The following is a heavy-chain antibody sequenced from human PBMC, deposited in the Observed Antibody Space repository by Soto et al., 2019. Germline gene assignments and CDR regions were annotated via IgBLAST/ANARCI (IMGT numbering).Heavy chain of an antibody. V-gene: IGHV3-74*01. CDR2: INSDGIST. Sequence: VGSLILSCAASGFTFSSYWMHWVRQAPGKGLVWVSRINSDGISTSYADSVKGRFTISRDDSKNTVDLQMNSLRVEDTAVYYCVRERTVAGAGTGPSRWLDPWGQGSLVT. CDR1: GFTFSSYW. J-gene: IGHJ5*02. D-gene: IGHD6-13*01. CDR3: VRERTVAGAGTGPSRWLDP.